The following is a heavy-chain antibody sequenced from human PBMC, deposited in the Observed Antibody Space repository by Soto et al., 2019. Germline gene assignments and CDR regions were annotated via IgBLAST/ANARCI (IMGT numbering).Heavy chain of an antibody. CDR3: ARDGGSLGY. Sequence: EVQLVESGGGLVQPGGSLRLSCAASGFTFSSYSMNWVRQAPGKGLEWVSYISSSSSTIYYADSVKGRFTISRDNAKNSLYLQMNSLSDEDTDVYYCARDGGSLGYWGQGTLVTVSS. V-gene: IGHV3-48*02. D-gene: IGHD1-26*01. CDR1: GFTFSSYS. J-gene: IGHJ4*02. CDR2: ISSSSSTI.